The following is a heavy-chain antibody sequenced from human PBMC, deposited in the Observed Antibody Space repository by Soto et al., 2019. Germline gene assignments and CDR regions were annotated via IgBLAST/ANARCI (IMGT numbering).Heavy chain of an antibody. J-gene: IGHJ6*02. CDR1: GFTFSSYW. Sequence: GGSLRLSCAASGFTFSSYWMSWVRQAPGKGLEWVANIKQDGSEKYYVDSVKDRFTISRDNAKNSLYLQMNSLRAEDTAVYYCARDPPPLYRYYGMDVWGQGTTVTVSS. V-gene: IGHV3-7*03. CDR3: ARDPPPLYRYYGMDV. D-gene: IGHD2-2*02. CDR2: IKQDGSEK.